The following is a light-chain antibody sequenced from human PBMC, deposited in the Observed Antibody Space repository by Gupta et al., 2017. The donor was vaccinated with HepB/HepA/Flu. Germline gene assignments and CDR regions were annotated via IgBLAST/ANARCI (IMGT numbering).Light chain of an antibody. CDR2: DVS. Sequence: QSALTQPASVSGSPGQSITISCTGTSSDVGGYNYVSWYQQHAGKAPNLIIYDVSKRPSGVASRFSGSKAGNTASLTISGLQAEDETDYYCSSYTSNSTVVFGGGTKLTVL. J-gene: IGLJ2*01. CDR1: SSDVGGYNY. CDR3: SSYTSNSTVV. V-gene: IGLV2-14*03.